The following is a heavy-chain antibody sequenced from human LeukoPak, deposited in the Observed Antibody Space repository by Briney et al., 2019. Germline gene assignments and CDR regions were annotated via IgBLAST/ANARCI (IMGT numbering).Heavy chain of an antibody. CDR3: ARLSTPYGGYLPFEY. CDR2: IYPADSDT. V-gene: IGHV5-51*01. Sequence: GESLKISCKCSGYSFTSYWIGWVRQMPGKGLEWMGIIYPADSDTKYSPSFQGQVTISADKSISIAYLQWSSLKASDTAMYYCARLSTPYGGYLPFEYWGQGTLVTVSS. J-gene: IGHJ4*02. D-gene: IGHD5-12*01. CDR1: GYSFTSYW.